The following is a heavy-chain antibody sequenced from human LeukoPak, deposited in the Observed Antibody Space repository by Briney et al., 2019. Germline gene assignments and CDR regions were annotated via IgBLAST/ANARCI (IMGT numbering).Heavy chain of an antibody. V-gene: IGHV3-30*18. CDR1: GFTFSSYG. CDR2: ISYDGSNK. D-gene: IGHD5-12*01. CDR3: AKDTVKVTTIRRVPHYMDV. J-gene: IGHJ6*03. Sequence: GGSLRLSCAASGFTFSSYGMHWVRQAPGKGLEWVAVISYDGSNKYYADSVKGRFIISRDNSKNTLYLQMNSLRAEDTAVYYCAKDTVKVTTIRRVPHYMDVWGKGTTVTISS.